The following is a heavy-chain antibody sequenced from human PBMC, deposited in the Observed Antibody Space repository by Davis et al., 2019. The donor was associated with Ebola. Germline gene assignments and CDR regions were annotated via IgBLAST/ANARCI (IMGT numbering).Heavy chain of an antibody. J-gene: IGHJ6*02. CDR3: ARDYRGGDYVGLPNHYYYYGMDV. V-gene: IGHV1-2*04. D-gene: IGHD4-23*01. Sequence: AASVKVSCKASGYTFTGYYMHWVRQAPGQGLEWMGWINPNSGGTNYAQQFQGWVTMTRDTSISTAYMELSRLRSDDTAVYYCARDYRGGDYVGLPNHYYYYGMDVWGQGTTVTVSS. CDR1: GYTFTGYY. CDR2: INPNSGGT.